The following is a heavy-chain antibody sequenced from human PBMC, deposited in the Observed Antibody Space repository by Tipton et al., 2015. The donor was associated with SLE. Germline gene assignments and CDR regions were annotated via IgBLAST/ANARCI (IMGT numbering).Heavy chain of an antibody. Sequence: TLSLTCTVSVASINSGSYSWSWIRQPAGTGLEWIGHIYTSGSTNYNPSLKSRVTISEETSKNQFSLKLSSVTAADTAVYYCTRDGGVGATVWWGQGTLVTVSS. V-gene: IGHV4-61*09. CDR3: TRDGGVGATVW. CDR2: IYTSGST. D-gene: IGHD1-26*01. J-gene: IGHJ4*02. CDR1: VASINSGSYS.